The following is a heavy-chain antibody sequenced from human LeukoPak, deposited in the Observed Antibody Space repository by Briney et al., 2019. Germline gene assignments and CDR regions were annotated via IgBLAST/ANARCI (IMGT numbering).Heavy chain of an antibody. CDR1: GYTFTSYG. J-gene: IGHJ5*02. Sequence: EASVKVSCKASGYTFTSYGISWVRQAPGQGLEWMGWISAYNGNTNYAQKLQGRVTMTTDTSTSTAYMELRSLRSDDTAVYYCHADSRGGNWFDPWGQGTLVTVSS. V-gene: IGHV1-18*01. D-gene: IGHD3-22*01. CDR3: HADSRGGNWFDP. CDR2: ISAYNGNT.